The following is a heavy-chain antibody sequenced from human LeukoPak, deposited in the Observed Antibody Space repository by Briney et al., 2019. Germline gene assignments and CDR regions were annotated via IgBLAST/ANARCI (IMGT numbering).Heavy chain of an antibody. Sequence: PGGSLRLSCAASGFTFSSYWMSWVRQAPGKGLEWVANIKQDGSEKYYVDSVKGRFTISRDNAKNSLYLQMNSLRAEDTAVYYCAKVLRFLEWWYYFDYWGQGTLVTVSS. CDR2: IKQDGSEK. J-gene: IGHJ4*02. CDR3: AKVLRFLEWWYYFDY. CDR1: GFTFSSYW. D-gene: IGHD3-3*01. V-gene: IGHV3-7*01.